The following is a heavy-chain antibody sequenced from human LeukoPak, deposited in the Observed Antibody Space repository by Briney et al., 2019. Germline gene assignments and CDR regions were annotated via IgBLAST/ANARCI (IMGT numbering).Heavy chain of an antibody. D-gene: IGHD6-19*01. CDR1: GYRFTNYW. V-gene: IGHV5-51*01. CDR3: ARPLYSSGFPYYFDY. J-gene: IGHJ4*02. CDR2: IYPGDSDT. Sequence: GGALKIFLKGSGYRFTNYWFGLGPPIPGKGLGVVGIIYPGDSDTRYSPSFQGQGTISADKSISTAYLQWSSLNASDTAMYYCARPLYSSGFPYYFDYWGQGTLVTVSS.